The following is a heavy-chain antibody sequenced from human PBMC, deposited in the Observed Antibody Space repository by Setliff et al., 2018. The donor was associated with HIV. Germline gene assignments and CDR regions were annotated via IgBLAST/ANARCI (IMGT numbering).Heavy chain of an antibody. D-gene: IGHD3-16*01. V-gene: IGHV7-4-1*02. J-gene: IGHJ5*02. CDR2: INTNTGSP. CDR3: ATDIMS. CDR1: GYTFINYA. Sequence: ASVKVSCKASGYTFINYAMNWVRQAPGQGLEWMGWINTNTGSPTYAQAFTGRFVFSVDTSVTTAYLQISSLKAEETAAYYCATDIMSWGQGTLVTVSS.